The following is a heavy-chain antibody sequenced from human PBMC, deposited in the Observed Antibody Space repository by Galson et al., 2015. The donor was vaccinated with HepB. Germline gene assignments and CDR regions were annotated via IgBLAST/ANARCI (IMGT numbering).Heavy chain of an antibody. Sequence: SLRLSCAASGFIFDDYVMHWVRQAPGKGLEWVSGISWNSGNRDYADSVKGRFTISRDNVKKSLYLQMDSLRVEDTALYYCTKETRGGYGDYYYYYYMDVWGKGTTVTVS. V-gene: IGHV3-9*01. J-gene: IGHJ6*03. D-gene: IGHD4-17*01. CDR3: TKETRGGYGDYYYYYYMDV. CDR2: ISWNSGNR. CDR1: GFIFDDYV.